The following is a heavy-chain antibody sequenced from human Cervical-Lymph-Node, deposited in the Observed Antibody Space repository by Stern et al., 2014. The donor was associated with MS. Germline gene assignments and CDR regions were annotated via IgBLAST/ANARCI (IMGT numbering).Heavy chain of an antibody. D-gene: IGHD1-26*01. J-gene: IGHJ6*02. Sequence: QMQLVQSGAEVRKPGSSVKVSCKASGGALNTYAIHWVRLAPGQGLEWMGGVIPVFGTPVYAQKFKCRVTIAADDSTNTDYMELSSLRSDDTAVYYCTRGASSAAWYRHAVDVWGQGTTVTVSS. CDR3: TRGASSAAWYRHAVDV. CDR1: GGALNTYA. CDR2: VIPVFGTP. V-gene: IGHV1-69*01.